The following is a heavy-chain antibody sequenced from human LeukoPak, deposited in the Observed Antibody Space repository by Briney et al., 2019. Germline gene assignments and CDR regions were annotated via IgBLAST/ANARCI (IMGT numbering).Heavy chain of an antibody. CDR2: ISAYNGNT. V-gene: IGHV1-18*01. J-gene: IGHJ4*02. CDR1: GYTFTSYG. D-gene: IGHD1-14*01. CDR3: ARTEESAAGGPLCPY. Sequence: ASVKVSCKASGYTFTSYGISWVRQAPGQGLEWMGWISAYNGNTNYAQKLQGRVTMTTDTSTSTAYMELRSLRSDDTAVYYCARTEESAAGGPLCPYWGQGTLVTVSS.